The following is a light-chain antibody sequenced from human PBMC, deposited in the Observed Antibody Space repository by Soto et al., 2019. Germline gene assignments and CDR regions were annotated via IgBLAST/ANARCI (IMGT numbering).Light chain of an antibody. CDR3: QQRSSWPVT. Sequence: EIVLTQSPATLSLSPGERATLSCRASQSVSSFLAWYQQKPGQAPRLLIYDASNRATGIPARFSGSGSGTDFTLTISSLEPEDSAVYYCQQRSSWPVTFGGWAKVEIK. CDR1: QSVSSF. V-gene: IGKV3-11*01. CDR2: DAS. J-gene: IGKJ4*01.